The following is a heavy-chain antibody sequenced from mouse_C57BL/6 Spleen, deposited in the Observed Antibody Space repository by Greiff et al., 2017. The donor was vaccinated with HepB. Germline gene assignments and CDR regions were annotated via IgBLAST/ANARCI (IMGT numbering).Heavy chain of an antibody. D-gene: IGHD1-1*01. CDR2: IYPGSGST. CDR1: GYTFTSYW. J-gene: IGHJ2*01. CDR3: ASYYGSSFTDY. Sequence: QVQLKQPGAELVKPGASVKMSCKASGYTFTSYWITWVKQRPGQGLEWIGDIYPGSGSTNYNEKFKSKATLTVDTSSSTAYMQLSSLTSEDSAVYYCASYYGSSFTDYWGQGTTLTVSS. V-gene: IGHV1-55*01.